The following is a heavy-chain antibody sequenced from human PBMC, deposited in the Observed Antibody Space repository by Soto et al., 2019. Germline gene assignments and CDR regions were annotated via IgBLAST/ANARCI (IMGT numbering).Heavy chain of an antibody. CDR2: IYHTRRS. V-gene: IGHV4-4*02. J-gene: IGHJ5*02. D-gene: IGHD6-13*01. Sequence: QVQLQESDPGLVKPSGTLSLTCSVSGDSINDKNWWTWLRQPPGKRLEWIGDIYHTRRSSYNPSLTSRVAMSIDKSKTLFSVKLISVTAADTAVYYCARTEVPESSSWHHCDPWGQGTLVTVSS. CDR3: ARTEVPESSSWHHCDP. CDR1: GDSINDKNW.